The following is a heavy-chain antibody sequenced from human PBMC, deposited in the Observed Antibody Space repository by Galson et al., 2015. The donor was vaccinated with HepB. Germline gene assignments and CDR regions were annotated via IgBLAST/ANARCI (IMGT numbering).Heavy chain of an antibody. Sequence: SLRLSCAASGFTFSDYYMSWIRQAPGKGLEWVSYISSSSSYTNYADSVKGRFTISRDNAKNSLYLQMSSLRAEDTAVYYCARGGYSYGFGLFWGQGTLVTVSS. D-gene: IGHD5-18*01. CDR2: ISSSSSYT. V-gene: IGHV3-11*06. CDR3: ARGGYSYGFGLF. J-gene: IGHJ4*02. CDR1: GFTFSDYY.